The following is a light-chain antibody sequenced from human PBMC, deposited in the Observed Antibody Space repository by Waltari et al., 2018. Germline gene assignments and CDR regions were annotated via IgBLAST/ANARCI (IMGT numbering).Light chain of an antibody. Sequence: EIVLTQSPGTLSLSPGETATLSCRASQTDATTYLAWYQQKPGQAPRLLIHGASTRATGIPDRFSGSGSGTDFALTISGLEPEDSAVYYCQQTGSSPPFTFGPGTRVAIK. J-gene: IGKJ3*01. CDR1: QTDATTY. CDR2: GAS. V-gene: IGKV3-20*01. CDR3: QQTGSSPPFT.